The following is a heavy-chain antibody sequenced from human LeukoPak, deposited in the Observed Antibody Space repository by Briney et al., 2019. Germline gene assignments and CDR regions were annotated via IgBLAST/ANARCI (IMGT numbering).Heavy chain of an antibody. CDR3: ARDGYSYGGWFDP. Sequence: ASVKVSCKASGYTFTGYYMHWVRQAPGQGLEWMGWINPNSGGTNYAQKFQGRVTMTRDTSISTAYMELRSLRSDDTAVYYCARDGYSYGGWFDPWGQGTLVTVSS. D-gene: IGHD5-18*01. J-gene: IGHJ5*02. CDR2: INPNSGGT. V-gene: IGHV1-2*02. CDR1: GYTFTGYY.